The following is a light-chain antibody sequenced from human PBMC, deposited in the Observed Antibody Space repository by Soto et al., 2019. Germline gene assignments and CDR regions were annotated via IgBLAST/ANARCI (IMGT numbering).Light chain of an antibody. CDR3: QQYNNWPIT. CDR2: GAS. J-gene: IGKJ5*01. CDR1: QTVSSN. Sequence: EIVLTQSPATLSLSPGDRATLSCRASQTVSSNLAWYQQKPGQAPRLLIYGASTRATGIPAGFSGSGSGTEFTLTISSLQSEDFAVYYCQQYNNWPITFGQGTRLEIK. V-gene: IGKV3-15*01.